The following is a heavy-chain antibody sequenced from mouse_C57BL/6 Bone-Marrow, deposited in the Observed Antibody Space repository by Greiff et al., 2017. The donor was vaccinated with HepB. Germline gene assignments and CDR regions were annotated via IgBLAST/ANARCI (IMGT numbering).Heavy chain of an antibody. CDR1: GFTFSDYG. Sequence: LVESGGGLVKPGGSLKLSCAASGFTFSDYGMHWVRQAPEKGLEWVAYISSGSSTIYYADTVKGRFTISRDNAKNTLFLQMTSLRSEDTAMYYCARRSYYGKSHWYFDVWGTGTTVTVSS. V-gene: IGHV5-17*01. J-gene: IGHJ1*03. D-gene: IGHD2-10*01. CDR3: ARRSYYGKSHWYFDV. CDR2: ISSGSSTI.